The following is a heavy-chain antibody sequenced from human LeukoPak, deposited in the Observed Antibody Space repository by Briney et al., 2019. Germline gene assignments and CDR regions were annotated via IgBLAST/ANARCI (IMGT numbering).Heavy chain of an antibody. J-gene: IGHJ6*03. CDR3: ARCNYDPYYYYYMDV. V-gene: IGHV4-34*01. CDR1: GGSFSGYY. CDR2: INHSGST. Sequence: PSETLSLTCAVYGGSFSGYYWSWIRQPPGKGLEWIGEINHSGSTNYNPSLKSRVTISVDTSKNQFSLKLSSVTAADTAVYYCARCNYDPYYYYYMDVWGKGTTVTVSS. D-gene: IGHD4-11*01.